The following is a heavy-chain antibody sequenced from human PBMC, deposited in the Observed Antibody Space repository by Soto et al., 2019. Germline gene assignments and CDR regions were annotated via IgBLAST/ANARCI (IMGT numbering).Heavy chain of an antibody. CDR3: ATAYLSYCSSTSCYIIPPGLDY. Sequence: ASVKVSCKVSGYTLTELSMHWVRQAPGKGXEWMGGFDPEDGETIYAQKFQGRVTMTEDTSTDTAYMELSSLRSEDTAVYYCATAYLSYCSSTSCYIIPPGLDYWGQGALVTVSS. D-gene: IGHD2-2*02. V-gene: IGHV1-24*01. J-gene: IGHJ4*02. CDR1: GYTLTELS. CDR2: FDPEDGET.